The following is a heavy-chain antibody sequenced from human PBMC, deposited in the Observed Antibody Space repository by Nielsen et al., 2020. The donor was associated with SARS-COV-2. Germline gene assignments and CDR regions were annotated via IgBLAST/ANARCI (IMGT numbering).Heavy chain of an antibody. CDR2: TYYRSEWYN. CDR3: ARDRYDYDILTGYYGPYYYYGMDV. Sequence: WIRQSPSRGLEWLGRTYYRSEWYNDYAVSVKSRITINPDTSKNQFSLQLNSVTPEDTAVYYCARDRYDYDILTGYYGPYYYYGMDVWGQGTTVTVSS. J-gene: IGHJ6*02. D-gene: IGHD3-9*01. V-gene: IGHV6-1*01.